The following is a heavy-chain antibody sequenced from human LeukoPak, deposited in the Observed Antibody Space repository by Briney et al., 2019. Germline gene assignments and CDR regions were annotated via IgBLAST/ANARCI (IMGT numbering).Heavy chain of an antibody. CDR3: AKGLMRLRDAFDI. V-gene: IGHV3-23*01. Sequence: GGSLRLSCAASGFTVSSNYMNWVRQAPGKGLEWVSAISGSGGSTYYADSVKGRFTISRDNSKNTLYLQMNSLRAEDTAVYYCAKGLMRLRDAFDIWGQGTMVTVSS. CDR2: ISGSGGST. J-gene: IGHJ3*02. D-gene: IGHD4-17*01. CDR1: GFTVSSNY.